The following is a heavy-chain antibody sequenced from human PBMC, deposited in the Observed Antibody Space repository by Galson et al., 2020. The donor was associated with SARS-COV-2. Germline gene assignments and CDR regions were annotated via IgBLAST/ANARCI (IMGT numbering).Heavy chain of an antibody. CDR1: GYTFTGYY. CDR3: ARGDYYDSSGYYYGRHGYYYYYMDV. CDR2: INPNSGCT. V-gene: IGHV1-2*06. D-gene: IGHD3-22*01. Sequence: ASVKVSCKASGYTFTGYYMHWVRQAPGQGLEWMGRINPNSGCTNYAQKFQGRVTMTRDTSISTAYMELSRLRSDDTAVYYCARGDYYDSSGYYYGRHGYYYYYMDVWGKGTTVTISS. J-gene: IGHJ6*03.